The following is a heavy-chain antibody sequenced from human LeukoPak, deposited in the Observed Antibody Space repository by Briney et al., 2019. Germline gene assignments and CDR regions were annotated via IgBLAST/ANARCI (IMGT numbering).Heavy chain of an antibody. J-gene: IGHJ6*03. V-gene: IGHV1-2*02. D-gene: IGHD6-13*01. CDR3: ARAYSSSWYVSLRRYYYMDV. CDR1: GYTFTGYY. Sequence: SVKVSCKASGYTFTGYYMHWVRQAPGQGLEWMGWINPNSGGTNYAQKFQGRVTMTRDTSISTAYMELSRLRSDDTAVYYCARAYSSSWYVSLRRYYYMDVWGKGTTVTVSS. CDR2: INPNSGGT.